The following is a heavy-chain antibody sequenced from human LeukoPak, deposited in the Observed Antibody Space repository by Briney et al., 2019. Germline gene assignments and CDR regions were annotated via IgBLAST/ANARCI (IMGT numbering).Heavy chain of an antibody. CDR3: ARVEGNIVTTTEGYFDY. V-gene: IGHV3-21*01. J-gene: IGHJ4*02. D-gene: IGHD5-12*01. CDR2: ISTSSSYI. Sequence: GGSLRLSCAASGFAFSSYSMNWVRQAPGKGLEWVSSISTSSSYIYYADSMKGRFTISRDNAKNSLYLQMNSLRAEDTAVYYCARVEGNIVTTTEGYFDYWGQGTLVTVSS. CDR1: GFAFSSYS.